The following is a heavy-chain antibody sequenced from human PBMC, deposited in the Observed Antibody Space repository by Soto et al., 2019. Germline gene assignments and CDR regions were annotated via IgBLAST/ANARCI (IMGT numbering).Heavy chain of an antibody. V-gene: IGHV4-30-2*01. Sequence: PSETLSFTCAVSGGSISSGGYSWCWIRQPPGKGLEWIGYIYHSGSTHYSPSLKSRVTISVDRSKNQFSLKLSSVTAADTAVYYCAGGRGTIFGVVTAYYYYGMDVWGQGTTVTVSS. J-gene: IGHJ6*02. CDR2: IYHSGST. CDR1: GGSISSGGYS. CDR3: AGGRGTIFGVVTAYYYYGMDV. D-gene: IGHD3-3*01.